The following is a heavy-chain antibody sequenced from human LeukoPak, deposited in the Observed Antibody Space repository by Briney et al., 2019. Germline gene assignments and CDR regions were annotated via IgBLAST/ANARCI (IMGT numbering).Heavy chain of an antibody. V-gene: IGHV3-7*01. D-gene: IGHD3-16*01. Sequence: GGSLRLSCAASGFTFSRYWMSWVRQAPGKGLEWVANIKQDGSETYYVDSVKGRFTVSRDNAKNSLYLQMNSLRAEDTAVYYCARDGLGWGYYFDYWGQGTLVTVSS. CDR1: GFTFSRYW. CDR3: ARDGLGWGYYFDY. J-gene: IGHJ4*02. CDR2: IKQDGSET.